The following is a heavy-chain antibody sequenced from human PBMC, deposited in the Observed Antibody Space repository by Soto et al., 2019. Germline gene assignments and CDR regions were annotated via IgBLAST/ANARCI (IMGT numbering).Heavy chain of an antibody. Sequence: EVQLVESGGGLVQPGGSLRLSCAASGFTFSDHYMDWVRQAPGKGLEWVGRTRNKANSYTTEYAASVKDRFTISRDDSKNSLYLQMTSLKTEDTAVYYCSRQRTSSGCFDYWGQGTLVTVSS. V-gene: IGHV3-72*01. D-gene: IGHD6-19*01. CDR3: SRQRTSSGCFDY. J-gene: IGHJ4*02. CDR1: GFTFSDHY. CDR2: TRNKANSYTT.